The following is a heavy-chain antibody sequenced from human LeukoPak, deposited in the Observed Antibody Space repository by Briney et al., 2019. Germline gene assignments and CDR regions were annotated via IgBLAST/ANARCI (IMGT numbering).Heavy chain of an antibody. D-gene: IGHD3-9*01. CDR1: GFTFSSYA. J-gene: IGHJ4*02. Sequence: SGGSLRLSCSASGFTFSSYAMHWLRQAPGKGLEWVAVISYDGSNKYYADSVKGRFTISRDNSKNTLYLQMNSLRAEDTAVYYCARGTLGGRYFDWLFTQFDYWGQGTLVTVSS. CDR2: ISYDGSNK. V-gene: IGHV3-30-3*01. CDR3: ARGTLGGRYFDWLFTQFDY.